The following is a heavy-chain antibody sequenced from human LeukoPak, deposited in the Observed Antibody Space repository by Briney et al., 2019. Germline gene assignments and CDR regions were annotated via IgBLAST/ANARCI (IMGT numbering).Heavy chain of an antibody. D-gene: IGHD3-9*01. CDR2: MDPKKGNT. CDR3: ARGGSLTGYHAWFDP. Sequence: ASVTVSCKASGYTFTNYDINWVRQASGKGPEWMGWMDPKKGNTGYAQKFRGRVTLTRNSSINTAYMEMNSLTSEDTAVYYCARGGSLTGYHAWFDPWGQGTLVAVSS. CDR1: GYTFTNYD. V-gene: IGHV1-8*01. J-gene: IGHJ5*02.